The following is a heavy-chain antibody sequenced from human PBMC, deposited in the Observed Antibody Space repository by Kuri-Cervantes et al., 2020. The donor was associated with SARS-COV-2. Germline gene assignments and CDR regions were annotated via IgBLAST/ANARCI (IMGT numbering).Heavy chain of an antibody. CDR1: GFTFSSYW. CDR3: ARAGWYYDSSGYLIDY. D-gene: IGHD3-22*01. V-gene: IGHV3-74*01. CDR2: INSDGSST. Sequence: GESLKISCAASGFTFSSYWMHWVRQAPGKGLVWVSRINSDGSSTSYADSVKGRFTISRDNAKNSLYLQMNSLRAEDTAVYYCARAGWYYDSSGYLIDYWGQGTLVTVSS. J-gene: IGHJ4*02.